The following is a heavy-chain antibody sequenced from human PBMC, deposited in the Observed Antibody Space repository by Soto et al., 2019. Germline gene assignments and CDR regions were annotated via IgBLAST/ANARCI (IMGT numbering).Heavy chain of an antibody. D-gene: IGHD1-26*01. V-gene: IGHV3-15*05. CDR1: GFTFSDAW. CDR3: ITLIPKGKWELGP. J-gene: IGHJ5*02. Sequence: GESLRISCAASGFTFSDAWMSWVRQAPGKGLEWVGRIKSKTNGGTTDYAGPVKGRFTISRDDSKRTLYVQMNSLKTEDTAIYYCITLIPKGKWELGPWGQGTQVTVSS. CDR2: IKSKTNGGTT.